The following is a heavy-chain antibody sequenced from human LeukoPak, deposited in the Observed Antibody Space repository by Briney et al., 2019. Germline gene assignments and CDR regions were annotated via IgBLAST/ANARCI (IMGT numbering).Heavy chain of an antibody. V-gene: IGHV4-59*01. J-gene: IGHJ4*02. CDR3: ARAQGYLIAYFDY. D-gene: IGHD2-21*01. CDR1: GFTFNNYN. Sequence: GSLRLSCAASGFTFNNYNMNWVRQAPGKGLEWIGYIYYSGSTNYNPSLKSRVTISVDTSKNQFSLKLSSVTAADTAVYYCARAQGYLIAYFDYWGQGTLVTVSS. CDR2: IYYSGST.